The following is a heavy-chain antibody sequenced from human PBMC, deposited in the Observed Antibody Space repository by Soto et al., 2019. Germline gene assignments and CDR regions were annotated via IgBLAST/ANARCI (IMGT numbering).Heavy chain of an antibody. Sequence: GGSLRLSCAASGFTFSSYAMSWVRQAPGKGLEWVSAISGSGGSTYYADSVKGRFTISRDNAKNSLYLQMNSLRAEDTAVYYCARTGWNWYYYGMDVWGQGTTVTVSS. D-gene: IGHD1-7*01. CDR1: GFTFSSYA. J-gene: IGHJ6*02. CDR2: ISGSGGST. V-gene: IGHV3-23*01. CDR3: ARTGWNWYYYGMDV.